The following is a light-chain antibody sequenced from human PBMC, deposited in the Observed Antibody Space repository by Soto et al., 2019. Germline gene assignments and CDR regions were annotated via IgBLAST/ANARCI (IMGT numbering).Light chain of an antibody. CDR2: DSS. J-gene: IGKJ3*01. V-gene: IGKV3-15*01. CDR1: QSVGRS. CDR3: QQYDEWPLT. Sequence: VLTQSTATLSVSQGEGATLSCRASQSVGRSLAWYQQKPGQTPRLLMFDSSTWATGIPAKFSGSGSGTEFTLTISSLQSEDFAIFYAQQYDEWPLTFGPGTKVEI.